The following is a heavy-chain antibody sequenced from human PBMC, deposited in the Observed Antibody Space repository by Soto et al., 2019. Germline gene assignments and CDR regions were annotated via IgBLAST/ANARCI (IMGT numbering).Heavy chain of an antibody. Sequence: PGGSLRLSCAASGFTLRNFAMHWSRQAPGKGLEWVSGISWNSETIDYADSVKGRFTISRDNAKSSLFLQMNSLRPDDTALYYCAKDMKWGGMTTIHYFDSWGQGTLVTSPQ. CDR3: AKDMKWGGMTTIHYFDS. V-gene: IGHV3-9*01. CDR1: GFTLRNFA. CDR2: ISWNSETI. D-gene: IGHD4-17*01. J-gene: IGHJ4*02.